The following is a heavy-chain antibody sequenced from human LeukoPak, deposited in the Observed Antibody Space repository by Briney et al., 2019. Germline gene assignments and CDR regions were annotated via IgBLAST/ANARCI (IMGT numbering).Heavy chain of an antibody. D-gene: IGHD3-3*02. CDR1: GGSISSSSYY. J-gene: IGHJ5*02. CDR3: ARESGQISAWLDP. V-gene: IGHV4-39*07. Sequence: SETLSLTCTVSGGSISSSSYYWGWIRQPPGKGLEWIGSIYYSGSTYYNPSLKSRVTISVDTSKNQFSLKLSSVTAADTAVYYCARESGQISAWLDPWGQGTLVTVSS. CDR2: IYYSGST.